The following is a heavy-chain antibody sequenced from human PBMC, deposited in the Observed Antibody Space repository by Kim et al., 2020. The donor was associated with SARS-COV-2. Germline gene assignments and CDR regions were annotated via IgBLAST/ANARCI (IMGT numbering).Heavy chain of an antibody. Sequence: GGSLRLSCAASGFTFRYSAMTWVRQAPGKGLEWVSTISGNSDSTHYADAVKGRFTISRDNSKNILYLQMSSLRDEDTALYYCGKLNWAEGRGHDYWGQGT. J-gene: IGHJ4*02. CDR2: ISGNSDST. D-gene: IGHD7-27*01. CDR3: GKLNWAEGRGHDY. CDR1: GFTFRYSA. V-gene: IGHV3-23*01.